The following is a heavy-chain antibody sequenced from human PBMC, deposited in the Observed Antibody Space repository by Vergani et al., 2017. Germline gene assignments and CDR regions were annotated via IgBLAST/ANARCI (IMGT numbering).Heavy chain of an antibody. J-gene: IGHJ4*02. CDR1: GFTFSSYG. CDR3: ARDFGGWYLANYYFDY. V-gene: IGHV3-33*01. Sequence: QVQLVESGGGVVQPGRSLRLSCAASGFTFSSYGMHWVRQAPGKGLEWVAVIWYDGSNKYYADSVKGRLTISRDNSKNTLYLQMNSLRAEDTAVYYCARDFGGWYLANYYFDYWGQGTLVTVSS. D-gene: IGHD6-19*01. CDR2: IWYDGSNK.